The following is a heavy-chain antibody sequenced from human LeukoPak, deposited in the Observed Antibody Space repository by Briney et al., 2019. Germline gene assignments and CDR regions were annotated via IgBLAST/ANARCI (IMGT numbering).Heavy chain of an antibody. CDR2: INSDGSST. J-gene: IGHJ4*02. D-gene: IGHD3-10*01. CDR3: ARDNSGSYYAFDY. Sequence: QPGGSLRLSCAASGFTFSTHWMHWVRQAPGKGLVWVSRINSDGSSTSYADSVKGRFTISRDNAKNTLYLHTNSLSAEDTAVYYCARDNSGSYYAFDYWGQGTLVTVSS. CDR1: GFTFSTHW. V-gene: IGHV3-74*01.